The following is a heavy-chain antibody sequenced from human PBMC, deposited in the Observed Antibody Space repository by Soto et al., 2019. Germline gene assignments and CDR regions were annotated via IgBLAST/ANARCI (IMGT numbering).Heavy chain of an antibody. CDR2: ISSDGSSK. J-gene: IGHJ6*02. Sequence: PRGSLRHPSAASAFTSTDHAIHWIRRAPGRVLEWVALISSDGSSKNFADSAKGRFTVSRDNSNNTLSLHMNSLRTEDTAVYYCARQGIGARKDHYRKLDVWGQGTTVNVSS. CDR3: ARQGIGARKDHYRKLDV. CDR1: AFTSTDHA. V-gene: IGHV3-30-3*01. D-gene: IGHD6-6*01.